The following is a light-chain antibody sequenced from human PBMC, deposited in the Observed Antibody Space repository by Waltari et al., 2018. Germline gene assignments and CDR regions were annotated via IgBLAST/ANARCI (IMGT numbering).Light chain of an antibody. V-gene: IGLV1-51*02. CDR2: QNT. Sequence: LTQPPSVSAAPGQKVTISCSGSDSSVDIRFFSWYHQFPGTAPKLLIYQNTHRPSGIPDRFSGSKSGTSATLDITGLQPGGEGDYYCGVWTTRLRVFGGGTTLTVL. CDR1: DSSVDIRF. J-gene: IGLJ2*01. CDR3: GVWTTRLRV.